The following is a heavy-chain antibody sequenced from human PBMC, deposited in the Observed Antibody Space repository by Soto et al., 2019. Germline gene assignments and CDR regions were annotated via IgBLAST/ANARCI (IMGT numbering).Heavy chain of an antibody. CDR3: ARDPGDTAMATWFLVFDF. V-gene: IGHV3-30-3*01. J-gene: IGHJ3*01. CDR2: ISYDGSNK. Sequence: PGGSLRLSCTATGFTFSSYAMHWVRQAPGKGLEWVAVISYDGSNKYYADSVKGRFTISRGSSKNTLYLQMSSLRLEDTAVYYCARDPGDTAMATWFLVFDFWGQGTMVTVSS. CDR1: GFTFSSYA. D-gene: IGHD5-18*01.